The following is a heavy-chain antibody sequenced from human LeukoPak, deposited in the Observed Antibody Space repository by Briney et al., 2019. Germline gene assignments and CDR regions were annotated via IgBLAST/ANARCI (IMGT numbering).Heavy chain of an antibody. CDR2: IYASGST. J-gene: IGHJ4*02. CDR1: GGSVSSTGYY. Sequence: SETLSVTCTVSGGSVSSTGYYWGWLRQPPGKGLEWIGSIYASGSTYYNASLKSRVTMSVDTSKNQFSLKLSSVTAADTAVYYCAGSFYSSSSRSSTFDYWGQGTLVIVSS. V-gene: IGHV4-39*01. D-gene: IGHD6-6*01. CDR3: AGSFYSSSSRSSTFDY.